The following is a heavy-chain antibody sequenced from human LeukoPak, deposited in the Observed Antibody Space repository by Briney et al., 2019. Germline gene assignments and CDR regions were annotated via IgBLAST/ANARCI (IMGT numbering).Heavy chain of an antibody. CDR1: GYTFTGYY. CDR2: INPNSGGT. Sequence: GASVKVSCKASGYTFTGYYMHWVRQAPGQGLEWMGWINPNSGGTNYAQKFQGRVTMTRDTSISTAYMELSRLRSDDTAVYYCAREGVDTFGGVIVHSENWFDPWGQGTLVTVSS. D-gene: IGHD3-16*02. V-gene: IGHV1-2*02. CDR3: AREGVDTFGGVIVHSENWFDP. J-gene: IGHJ5*02.